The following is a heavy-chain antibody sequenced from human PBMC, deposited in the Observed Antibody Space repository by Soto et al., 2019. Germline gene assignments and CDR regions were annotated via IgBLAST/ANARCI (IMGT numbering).Heavy chain of an antibody. CDR1: GFTFSSYG. CDR3: ARDPSHLWFGELSGHNWFAP. Sequence: QVQLVESGGGVVQPGRSLRLSCAASGFTFSSYGMHWVRQAPGKGLEWVAVIWYDGSNKYYADSVKGRFTMSRDNSKNTLYLQMSSLRAEDTAVYYCARDPSHLWFGELSGHNWFAPWGQGTLVTVSS. J-gene: IGHJ5*02. CDR2: IWYDGSNK. V-gene: IGHV3-33*01. D-gene: IGHD3-10*01.